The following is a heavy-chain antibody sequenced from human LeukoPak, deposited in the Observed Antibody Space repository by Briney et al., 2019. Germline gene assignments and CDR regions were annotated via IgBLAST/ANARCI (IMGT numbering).Heavy chain of an antibody. CDR1: GYTFTSYD. CDR2: MNPNSGNT. J-gene: IGHJ3*02. D-gene: IGHD1-26*01. CDR3: AGGFPGSHGAFDI. V-gene: IGHV1-8*03. Sequence: ASVRVSCKASGYTFTSYDINWVRQATGQGLEWMGWMNPNSGNTGYAQKFQGRVTITRNTSISTAYMELRSLRSDDTAVYYCAGGFPGSHGAFDIWGQGTMVTVSS.